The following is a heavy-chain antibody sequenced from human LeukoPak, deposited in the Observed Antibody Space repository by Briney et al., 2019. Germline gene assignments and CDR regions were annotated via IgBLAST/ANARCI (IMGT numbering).Heavy chain of an antibody. Sequence: APVKVSCKASGYTFTGYYMHWVRQAPGQGLEWMGWINPNSGGTNYAQKFQGRVTMTRDTSISTAYMELSRLRSDDTAVYYCARDRNSPPPNWFDPWGQGTLVTVSS. V-gene: IGHV1-2*02. CDR2: INPNSGGT. CDR1: GYTFTGYY. CDR3: ARDRNSPPPNWFDP. J-gene: IGHJ5*02. D-gene: IGHD2/OR15-2a*01.